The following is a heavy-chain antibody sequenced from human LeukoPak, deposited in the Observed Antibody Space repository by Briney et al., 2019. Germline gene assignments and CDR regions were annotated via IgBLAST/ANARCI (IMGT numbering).Heavy chain of an antibody. Sequence: ASVKVSCKASGYTFTSYYMHWVRQAPGQGLEWMGIINPSGGSASYAQKFQGRVTMTRDMSTSTVYMELSSLRSEDTAVYYCAILAGYCSSTSCYDRSGNYYYYMDVWGKGTTVTVSS. CDR3: AILAGYCSSTSCYDRSGNYYYYMDV. CDR1: GYTFTSYY. D-gene: IGHD2-2*01. CDR2: INPSGGSA. V-gene: IGHV1-46*01. J-gene: IGHJ6*03.